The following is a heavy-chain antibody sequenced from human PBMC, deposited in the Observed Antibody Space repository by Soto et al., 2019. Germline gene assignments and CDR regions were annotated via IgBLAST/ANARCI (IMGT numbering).Heavy chain of an antibody. CDR2: ISGSGGST. CDR3: AKDQLRDYYYGMDV. Sequence: EVQLLESGGGLVQPGGSLRLSCAAYGFTFSSYAMSWVRQAPGKGLEWVSAISGSGGSTYYADSVKGRFTISRDNSKNTLYLQMNSLRAEDTAVYYCAKDQLRDYYYGMDVWGQGTTVTVSS. CDR1: GFTFSSYA. J-gene: IGHJ6*02. D-gene: IGHD1-7*01. V-gene: IGHV3-23*01.